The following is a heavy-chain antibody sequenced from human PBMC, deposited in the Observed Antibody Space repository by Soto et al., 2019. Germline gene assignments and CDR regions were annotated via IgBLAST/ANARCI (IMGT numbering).Heavy chain of an antibody. CDR1: GGTLSNSA. V-gene: IGHV1-69*19. CDR2: IIPVFGIV. J-gene: IGHJ6*02. D-gene: IGHD3-22*01. CDR3: ATGRIVVVGSRAYYGMDV. Sequence: QLQLAQSGADVKKAGSSVKVSCKASGGTLSNSAFSWVRQAPGQGLEWMGGIIPVFGIVNYAQKFQDRVTMTADESTSTAYMELRSLRSEDTVVYFCATGRIVVVGSRAYYGMDVWGQGTTVTV.